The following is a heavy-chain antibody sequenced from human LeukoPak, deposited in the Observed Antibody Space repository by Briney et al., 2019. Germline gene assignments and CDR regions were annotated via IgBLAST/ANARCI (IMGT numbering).Heavy chain of an antibody. CDR1: GFTFSAYG. CDR3: XXXXSSASCPHYYFDY. Sequence: PGGSLRLSCAASGFTFSAYGMTWVRQAPGKGLEWVSGISDSGGSTFYADSVKGRFTISRDNSKNTLYLQLNSLRADDTAVYYCXXXXSSASCPHYYFDYWGQGTLVTVSS. D-gene: IGHD2-2*01. J-gene: IGHJ4*02. CDR2: ISDSGGST. V-gene: IGHV3-23*01.